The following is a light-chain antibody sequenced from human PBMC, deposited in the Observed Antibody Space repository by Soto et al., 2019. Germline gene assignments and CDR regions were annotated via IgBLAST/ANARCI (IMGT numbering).Light chain of an antibody. CDR2: KAS. J-gene: IGKJ4*01. CDR3: QQYDTFPLT. CDR1: QSISSW. Sequence: DIQMTQSPSTLSASVGDRVSITCRASQSISSWLAWYQQKPGKAPRLLIYKASSLESGVPSRFSGSGSVTEFTLTISSLQPDDFATYYCQQYDTFPLTFGGGTKVEIK. V-gene: IGKV1-5*03.